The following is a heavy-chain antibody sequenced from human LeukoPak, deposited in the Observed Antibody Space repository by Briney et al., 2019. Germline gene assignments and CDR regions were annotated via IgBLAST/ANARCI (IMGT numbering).Heavy chain of an antibody. CDR3: ARSQQLVPYAFDI. CDR2: INHSGST. CDR1: GVSFSGYY. D-gene: IGHD6-13*01. Sequence: PSETLSLTCAVYGVSFSGYYWSWIRQPPGKGLEWIGEINHSGSTNYNPSLKSRVTISVDTSKNQFSLKLSSVTAADTAVYYCARSQQLVPYAFDIWGQGTMVTVSS. J-gene: IGHJ3*02. V-gene: IGHV4-34*01.